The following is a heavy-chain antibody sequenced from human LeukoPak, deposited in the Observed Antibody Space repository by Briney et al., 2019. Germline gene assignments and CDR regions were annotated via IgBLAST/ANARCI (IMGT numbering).Heavy chain of an antibody. V-gene: IGHV3-23*01. CDR1: GFTVSIYA. CDR3: AKNYYYDSSGYPHAFDI. D-gene: IGHD3-22*01. J-gene: IGHJ3*02. Sequence: GGSLRLSCPASGFTVSIYAMSWVRQPPGNGLEWVSAISGSGGSTYYADSVKGRFTISRDNSKNTLYLQMNSMRAEDKAVYYCAKNYYYDSSGYPHAFDIWGQGTMVTVSS. CDR2: ISGSGGST.